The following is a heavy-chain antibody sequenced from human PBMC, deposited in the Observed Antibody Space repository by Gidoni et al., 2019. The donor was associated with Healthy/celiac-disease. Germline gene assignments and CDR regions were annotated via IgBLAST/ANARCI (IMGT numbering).Heavy chain of an antibody. CDR1: GFTFSSYA. CDR3: AKESCGGDCYSHFNY. CDR2: ISGSGGST. D-gene: IGHD2-21*01. V-gene: IGHV3-23*01. Sequence: EVQLLESGGGLVQPGGSLRLSCAASGFTFSSYAMSWVRQAPGKGLEWVSTISGSGGSTYYADSVKGRFSISRDNSKNTLYLQMNSLRAEDTAVYYCAKESCGGDCYSHFNYWGQGTLVTVSS. J-gene: IGHJ4*02.